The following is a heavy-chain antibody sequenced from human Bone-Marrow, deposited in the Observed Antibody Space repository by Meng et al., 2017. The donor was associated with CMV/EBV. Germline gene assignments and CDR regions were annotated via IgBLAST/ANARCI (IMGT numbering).Heavy chain of an antibody. V-gene: IGHV4-59*01. CDR1: GGFISNYY. CDR2: IYHTGST. Sequence: SETLSLTCTVSGGFISNYYWNWIRQSPGKGLEWIGYIYHTGSTNYNPSLKSRVSMSVDTSKNQFSLNLRSVTAADTAVYYCAKRGGDDLWSGYYFFDYWGQGVLVTVSS. CDR3: AKRGGDDLWSGYYFFDY. J-gene: IGHJ4*02. D-gene: IGHD3-3*01.